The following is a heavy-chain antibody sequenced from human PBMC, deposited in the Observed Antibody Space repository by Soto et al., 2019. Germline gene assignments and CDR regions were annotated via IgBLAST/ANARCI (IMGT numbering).Heavy chain of an antibody. CDR1: GGSISSGCYY. Sequence: SETLSLTCTVSGGSISSGCYYWSWIRQHPGKGLEWIGYIYYSGSTYYNPSLKSRVTISVDTSKNQFSLKLSSVTAADTAVYYCARGGIAAGGDWFDPWGQGTLVTVSS. D-gene: IGHD6-13*01. J-gene: IGHJ5*02. V-gene: IGHV4-31*03. CDR2: IYYSGST. CDR3: ARGGIAAGGDWFDP.